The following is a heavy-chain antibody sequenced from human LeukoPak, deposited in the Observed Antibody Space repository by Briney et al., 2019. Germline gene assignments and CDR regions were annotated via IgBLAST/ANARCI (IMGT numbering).Heavy chain of an antibody. CDR3: TGFETSGPDAFDI. J-gene: IGHJ3*02. Sequence: GGSLRLSCVASGSTFSKAWMSWVRQAPGKGLEWVGRIKTKTDGGTTDYAAPVKGRFTISRDDSKNTLYLQMNSLKTEDTALYFCTGFETSGPDAFDIWGRGTMVTVSS. D-gene: IGHD5-12*01. V-gene: IGHV3-15*01. CDR2: IKTKTDGGTT. CDR1: GSTFSKAW.